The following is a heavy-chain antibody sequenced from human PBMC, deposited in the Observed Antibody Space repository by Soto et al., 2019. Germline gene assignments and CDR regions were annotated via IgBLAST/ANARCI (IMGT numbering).Heavy chain of an antibody. Sequence: HPGGSLRLSCTASGLTFGDYAMSWFRQAPGKGLEWVGFIRSKAYGGTTEYAASVKGRFTISRDDSKSIAYLQMNSLKTEDTAVYYCTRVVPGPNLELYGMDVWGQGTTVTVSS. J-gene: IGHJ6*02. CDR2: IRSKAYGGTT. CDR1: GLTFGDYA. V-gene: IGHV3-49*03. D-gene: IGHD2-2*01. CDR3: TRVVPGPNLELYGMDV.